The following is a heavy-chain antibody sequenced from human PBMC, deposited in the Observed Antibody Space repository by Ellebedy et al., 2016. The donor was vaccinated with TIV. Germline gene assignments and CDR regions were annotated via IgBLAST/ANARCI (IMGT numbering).Heavy chain of an antibody. CDR3: AGEKVGTQRWFDP. D-gene: IGHD4-23*01. CDR2: IYYSGRV. J-gene: IGHJ5*02. Sequence: MPSETLSLTCTVSGGSISSYYWSWIRQPPGKGLEWIGYIYYSGRVDYNPSLKSRVTISVDTSKNQFSLKLRSVTAADTAVYYWAGEKVGTQRWFDPWGQGTLVTVSS. CDR1: GGSISSYY. V-gene: IGHV4-59*01.